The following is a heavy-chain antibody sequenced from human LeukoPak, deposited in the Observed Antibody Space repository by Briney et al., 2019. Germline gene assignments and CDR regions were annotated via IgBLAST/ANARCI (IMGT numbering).Heavy chain of an antibody. CDR2: INAGNGNT. D-gene: IGHD6-19*01. CDR3: ARTTPLKSSGWAFDY. CDR1: GYTFTSYA. V-gene: IGHV1-3*01. Sequence: GASVKVSCTASGYTFTSYAMHWVRQAPGQRLEWMGWINAGNGNTKYSQKFQGRVTITRDTSASTAYMDLSSLRSEDTAVYYCARTTPLKSSGWAFDYWGQGTLVTVSS. J-gene: IGHJ4*02.